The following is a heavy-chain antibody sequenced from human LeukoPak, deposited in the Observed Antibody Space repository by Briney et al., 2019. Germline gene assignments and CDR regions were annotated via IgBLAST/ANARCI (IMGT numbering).Heavy chain of an antibody. J-gene: IGHJ6*03. D-gene: IGHD2-8*01. V-gene: IGHV3-21*01. Sequence: TPGGSLRLSCAASGFTFSSYSMTWVRQAPGKGLEWVSSISSSSSYIYYADSVKGRFTISRDNAKNSLYLQMNSLRAEDTVVYYCARDPVVMVDYYYMDVWGKGTTVTVSS. CDR1: GFTFSSYS. CDR2: ISSSSSYI. CDR3: ARDPVVMVDYYYMDV.